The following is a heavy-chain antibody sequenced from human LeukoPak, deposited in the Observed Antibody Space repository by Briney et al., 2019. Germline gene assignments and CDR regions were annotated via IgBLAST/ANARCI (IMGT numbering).Heavy chain of an antibody. Sequence: GASVKVSCKASGYTFTGYYMHWVRQAPGQGLEWMGWINPNSGGTNYAQKFQGRVTITRDTSISTAYMELSRLRSDDTAVYYCARDLSSGSYYNDYWGQGTLVTVSS. CDR2: INPNSGGT. CDR1: GYTFTGYY. J-gene: IGHJ4*02. V-gene: IGHV1-2*02. D-gene: IGHD3-10*01. CDR3: ARDLSSGSYYNDY.